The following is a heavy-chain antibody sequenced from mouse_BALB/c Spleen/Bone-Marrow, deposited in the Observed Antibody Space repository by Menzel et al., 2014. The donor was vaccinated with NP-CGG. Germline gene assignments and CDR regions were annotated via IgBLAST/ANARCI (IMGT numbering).Heavy chain of an antibody. V-gene: IGHV2-9*02. J-gene: IGHJ3*01. CDR2: IWAGGST. CDR1: GSSLTSYG. Sequence: QVQLKDSGPGLVAPSQSLSITCTVSGSSLTSYGVHWVRQPPGKGLEWLGVIWAGGSTNYNSALMSRLSISKDNSKSQVFLKMNTLQTDDTAMYYCARDLYYDYDEGFAYWGQGTLVTVSA. D-gene: IGHD2-4*01. CDR3: ARDLYYDYDEGFAY.